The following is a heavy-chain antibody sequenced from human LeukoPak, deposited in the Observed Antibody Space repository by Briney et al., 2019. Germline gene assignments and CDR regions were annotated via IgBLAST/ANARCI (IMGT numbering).Heavy chain of an antibody. Sequence: GGSLRLSCAASGFTFSSYWMSWVRQAPGKGLEWVANIKQDGSEKYYVDSVKGRFTISRDNAKNSLYLQMNSLRAEDTAVYYCVRDKSIMITFGGVIVSYWGQGTLVTVSS. J-gene: IGHJ4*02. CDR2: IKQDGSEK. V-gene: IGHV3-7*01. D-gene: IGHD3-16*02. CDR3: VRDKSIMITFGGVIVSY. CDR1: GFTFSSYW.